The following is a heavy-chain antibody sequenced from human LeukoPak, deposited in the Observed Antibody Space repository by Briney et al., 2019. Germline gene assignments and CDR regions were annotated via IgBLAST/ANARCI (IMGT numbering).Heavy chain of an antibody. CDR3: ARGGHFFDV. Sequence: PSETLSLTCTVSGGSISSYYWSWLRQRAGKGLECLGVIYTTGSTNYNPSLKSRVTVSRDTSQNQFSLQLTSVTAADTAVYYCARGGHFFDVWGKGTTVNVSS. CDR1: GGSISSYY. CDR2: IYTTGST. J-gene: IGHJ6*03. D-gene: IGHD3-16*01. V-gene: IGHV4-4*07.